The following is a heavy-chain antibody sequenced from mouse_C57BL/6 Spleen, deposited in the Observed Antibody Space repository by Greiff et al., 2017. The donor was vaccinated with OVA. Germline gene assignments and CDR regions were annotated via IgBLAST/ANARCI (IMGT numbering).Heavy chain of an antibody. D-gene: IGHD1-1*01. CDR2: IDPEDGET. J-gene: IGHJ2*01. Sequence: VQLQQSGAELVKPGASVKLSCTASGFNIKDYYMHWVKQRTEQGLEWIGRIDPEDGETKYAPNFQGKATITADTSSNTAYLQLSSLTSEDTAVYYCASEFITTVVATNYWGQGTTLTVSS. CDR3: ASEFITTVVATNY. V-gene: IGHV14-2*01. CDR1: GFNIKDYY.